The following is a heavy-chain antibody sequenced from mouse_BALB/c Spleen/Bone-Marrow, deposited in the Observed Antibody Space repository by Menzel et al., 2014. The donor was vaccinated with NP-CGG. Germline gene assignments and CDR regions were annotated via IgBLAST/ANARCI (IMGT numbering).Heavy chain of an antibody. V-gene: IGHV1-77*01. J-gene: IGHJ3*01. D-gene: IGHD2-4*01. Sequence: VQLVESGPELVKPGASVKMSCKASGYTFTDYVIRWVKQRTGQGLEWIGEIYPGSGSTYYNEKFEGKATFTADTSSNTAYMQLSSLTSEDSAVYYCARLITTGGFAYWGQGTLVTVSA. CDR1: GYTFTDYV. CDR2: IYPGSGST. CDR3: ARLITTGGFAY.